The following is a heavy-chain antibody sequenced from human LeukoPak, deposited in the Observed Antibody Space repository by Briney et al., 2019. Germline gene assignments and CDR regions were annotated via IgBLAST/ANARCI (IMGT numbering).Heavy chain of an antibody. Sequence: GGSLRLSCAASGFTFSNYAMNWVRQAPGKGLEWVSSISGTGLSTYYVDSVRGRFTVSRDNSVNTVFLELSSLGAEDTAIYFCAKERYESKVYPLTGIDYWGRGTLVTVSS. V-gene: IGHV3-23*01. D-gene: IGHD6-13*01. J-gene: IGHJ4*02. CDR3: AKERYESKVYPLTGIDY. CDR1: GFTFSNYA. CDR2: ISGTGLST.